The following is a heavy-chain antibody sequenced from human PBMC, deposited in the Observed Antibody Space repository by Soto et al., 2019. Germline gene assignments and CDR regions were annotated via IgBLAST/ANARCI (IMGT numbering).Heavy chain of an antibody. CDR3: SRRYGGAFDI. J-gene: IGHJ3*02. CDR2: IYYSGST. V-gene: IGHV4-59*08. Sequence: QVQLQESGPGLVKPSETLSLTCTVSGGSISSYYWSWIRQPPGKGLEWIGYIYYSGSTNYNPSLMSRVTISVETPKNQFSLKLSSVTAADTAVYYCSRRYGGAFDIWGQGTMVTVSS. CDR1: GGSISSYY. D-gene: IGHD3-10*01.